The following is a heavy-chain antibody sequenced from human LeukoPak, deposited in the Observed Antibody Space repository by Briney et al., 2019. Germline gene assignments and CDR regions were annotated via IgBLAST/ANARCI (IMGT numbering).Heavy chain of an antibody. J-gene: IGHJ4*02. V-gene: IGHV3-7*01. CDR1: GFIFSNYW. Sequence: GGSLRLSCAASGFIFSNYWMSWVRQGPGKGLEWVANIKPDGSEKYYVDSVKGRFTISRDNAKNSLDLQMNSLRAEDTAVYYCARDDYGAGDWGQGTPVTVS. CDR2: IKPDGSEK. CDR3: ARDDYGAGD. D-gene: IGHD4-17*01.